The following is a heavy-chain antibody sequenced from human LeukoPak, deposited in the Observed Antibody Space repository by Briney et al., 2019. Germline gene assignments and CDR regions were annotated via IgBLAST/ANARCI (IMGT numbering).Heavy chain of an antibody. CDR1: GFTFTSYS. J-gene: IGHJ4*02. Sequence: PGGSLRLSCAASGFTFTSYSMNWVRQAPGKGLEWVSTISGGGGSTYYADSVKGRFTISRDNSKNTLYLQMNSLRAEDTAVYYCAKISGWYSDYWGQGTLVTVSS. D-gene: IGHD6-19*01. CDR3: AKISGWYSDY. CDR2: ISGGGGST. V-gene: IGHV3-23*01.